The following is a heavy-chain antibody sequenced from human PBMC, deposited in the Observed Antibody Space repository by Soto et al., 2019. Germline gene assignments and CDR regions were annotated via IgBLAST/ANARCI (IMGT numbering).Heavy chain of an antibody. D-gene: IGHD2-2*01. CDR1: GGSFNDHY. J-gene: IGHJ5*02. CDR2: TTHSGRT. Sequence: PSETLSLTCAVYGGSFNDHYWTWIRQPPGKGLEWIGETTHSGRTTYTPSLKSRLSILVDTSKNQFSLVLMSVTAADTAVYYCARDQVQAAHLGWFDPWGQGTLVT. V-gene: IGHV4-34*01. CDR3: ARDQVQAAHLGWFDP.